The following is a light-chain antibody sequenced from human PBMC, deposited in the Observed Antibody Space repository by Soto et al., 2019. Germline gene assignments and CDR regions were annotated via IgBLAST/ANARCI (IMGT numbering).Light chain of an antibody. Sequence: DIQLTQSPSSLSASVGDRVTITCRASQGVSKWLAWYQQKPGKAPILLIHGASNLQTGVPSRFSGSGSGTDFVLTITSLQPEDIATYFCQQANSFPLTFGQGTRLRL. J-gene: IGKJ5*01. V-gene: IGKV1-12*01. CDR1: QGVSKW. CDR3: QQANSFPLT. CDR2: GAS.